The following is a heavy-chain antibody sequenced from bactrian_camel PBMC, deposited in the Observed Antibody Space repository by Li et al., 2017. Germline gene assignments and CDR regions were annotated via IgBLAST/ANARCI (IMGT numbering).Heavy chain of an antibody. J-gene: IGHJ4*01. CDR2: IDSDGPT. CDR3: ALGRWNLRPLDDREYNV. V-gene: IGHV3S55*01. Sequence: HVQLVESGGGSVQAGGSLRLSCAFDAYTLASVRMAWFRQAPGKGREGVAAIDSDGPTHYAASVKGRFTISKDNVKNTLHLRMTSLRPDDTAMYYCALGRWNLRPLDDREYNVWGQGTQVTVS. D-gene: IGHD1*01. CDR1: AYTLASVR.